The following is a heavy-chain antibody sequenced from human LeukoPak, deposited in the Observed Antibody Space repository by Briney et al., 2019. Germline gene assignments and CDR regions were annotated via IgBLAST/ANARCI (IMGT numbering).Heavy chain of an antibody. D-gene: IGHD4-17*01. CDR2: ISGGGGIT. V-gene: IGHV3-23*01. J-gene: IGHJ4*02. CDR3: AKGGSTVTTEHVVDY. CDR1: AFTFSRSA. Sequence: GGSLRLSCAASAFTFSRSAMSWVRQAPGKGLEWVSVISGGGGITNYADSVKGRFTISRDNSNNTLSLQMNSLRVGDTAVYYCAKGGSTVTTEHVVDYWGQGTLVTVSS.